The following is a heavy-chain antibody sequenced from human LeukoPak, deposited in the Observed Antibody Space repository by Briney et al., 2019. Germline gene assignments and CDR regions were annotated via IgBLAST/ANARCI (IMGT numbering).Heavy chain of an antibody. CDR3: ARHDGAGYYYYMDV. J-gene: IGHJ6*03. CDR2: IYTSGST. Sequence: SETLSLTCTVSGGSISSYYWSWIRQPPGKELEWIGYIYTSGSTNYSPSLKSRVTISVDTSKNQFSLKLSSVTAADTAVYYCARHDGAGYYYYMDVWGKGTTVTVSS. CDR1: GGSISSYY. D-gene: IGHD6-13*01. V-gene: IGHV4-4*09.